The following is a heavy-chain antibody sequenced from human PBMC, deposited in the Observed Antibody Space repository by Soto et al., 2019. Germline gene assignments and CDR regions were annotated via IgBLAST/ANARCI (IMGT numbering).Heavy chain of an antibody. J-gene: IGHJ6*02. Sequence: PGGSLRLSCAASGFTFSDYYMSWIRQAPGKGLEWVSYFSSSSSYTNYADSVKGRFTISRDNAKNSLYLQMNSLRAEDTAVYYRARERGSSSWSPAVDYYYYYGMDVWGQGNTVPVS. CDR2: FSSSSSYT. D-gene: IGHD6-13*01. CDR3: ARERGSSSWSPAVDYYYYYGMDV. CDR1: GFTFSDYY. V-gene: IGHV3-11*06.